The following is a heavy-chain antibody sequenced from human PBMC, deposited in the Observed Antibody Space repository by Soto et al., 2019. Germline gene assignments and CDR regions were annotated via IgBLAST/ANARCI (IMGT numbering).Heavy chain of an antibody. J-gene: IGHJ4*02. CDR2: IIPIFGTA. Sequence: ASVKVSCKASGGTFSSYAISWVRQAPGQGLEWMGGIIPIFGTANYAQKFQGRVTITADDSTSTAYMELSSLISEDTAVYYCARPQDGSSTSCPSYFDYWGQGSVVNVSS. CDR1: GGTFSSYA. V-gene: IGHV1-69*13. CDR3: ARPQDGSSTSCPSYFDY. D-gene: IGHD2-2*01.